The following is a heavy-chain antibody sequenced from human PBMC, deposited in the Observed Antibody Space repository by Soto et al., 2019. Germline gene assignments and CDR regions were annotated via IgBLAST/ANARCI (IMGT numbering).Heavy chain of an antibody. CDR1: GYTFTSYD. CDR3: ARKTGLYWYYYMDV. Sequence: GASVKVSCKASGYTFTSYDINWVRQATGQGLEWMGWMNPNSGNTGYAQKFQGRVTMTRNTSISTAYMELSSLRSEDTAVYYCARKTGLYWYYYMDVWGKGTTITVSS. V-gene: IGHV1-8*01. D-gene: IGHD1-1*01. CDR2: MNPNSGNT. J-gene: IGHJ6*03.